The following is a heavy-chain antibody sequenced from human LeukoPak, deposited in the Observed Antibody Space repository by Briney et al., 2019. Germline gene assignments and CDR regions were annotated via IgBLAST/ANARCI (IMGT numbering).Heavy chain of an antibody. Sequence: PGGSLKLSCAASGFTVSNNYMSWVRQAPGKGLEWVSLITGGGGSTDYADSVKGRFTISRDNSKNTLYLQMNSLRVEDTATYYCAKDGRSGAPFDRWGQGTVLTVSS. CDR1: GFTVSNNY. J-gene: IGHJ4*02. CDR2: ITGGGGST. V-gene: IGHV3-53*01. CDR3: AKDGRSGAPFDR. D-gene: IGHD3-3*01.